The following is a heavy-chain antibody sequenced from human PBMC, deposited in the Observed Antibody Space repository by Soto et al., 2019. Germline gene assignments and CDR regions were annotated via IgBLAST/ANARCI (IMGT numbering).Heavy chain of an antibody. D-gene: IGHD5-12*01. Sequence: PGGSLRLSCAASGFTFSSYSMNWVRQAPGKGLEWVSSISSSSSYIYYADSVEGRFTISRDNAKNSLYLQMNSLRAEDTAVYYCAKMRNSGYDSPPYTFHYWGQGNLVTVSS. CDR2: ISSSSSYI. CDR1: GFTFSSYS. J-gene: IGHJ4*02. CDR3: AKMRNSGYDSPPYTFHY. V-gene: IGHV3-21*04.